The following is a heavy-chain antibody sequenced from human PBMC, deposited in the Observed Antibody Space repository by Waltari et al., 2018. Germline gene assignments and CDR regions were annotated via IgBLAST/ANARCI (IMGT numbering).Heavy chain of an antibody. D-gene: IGHD3-3*01. V-gene: IGHV4-34*01. J-gene: IGHJ5*02. CDR1: GGSFSGYY. CDR3: ARAYYDFWSGSTNWFDP. Sequence: QVQLQQWGAGLLKPSETLSLTCAVYGGSFSGYYWSWIRQPPGKGLEWIGEINHSGSTNYNPSLKSLVTISVDTSKNQFSLKLSSVTAADTAVYYCARAYYDFWSGSTNWFDPWGQGTLVTVSS. CDR2: INHSGST.